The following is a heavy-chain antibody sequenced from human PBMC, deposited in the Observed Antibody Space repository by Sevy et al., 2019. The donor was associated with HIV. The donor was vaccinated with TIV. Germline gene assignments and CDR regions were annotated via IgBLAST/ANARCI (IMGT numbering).Heavy chain of an antibody. D-gene: IGHD6-19*01. CDR1: GFTVSSNY. J-gene: IGHJ4*02. CDR3: ARETSGWYGSFDY. V-gene: IGHV3-53*01. Sequence: GGSLRLSCAASGFTVSSNYMSWVRQAPGKGLEWVSVIYSGGSTYYPDSVKGRFTISRDNSKNTLYLQMNSLRAEDTAVYYCARETSGWYGSFDYWGQGTLVTVSS. CDR2: IYSGGST.